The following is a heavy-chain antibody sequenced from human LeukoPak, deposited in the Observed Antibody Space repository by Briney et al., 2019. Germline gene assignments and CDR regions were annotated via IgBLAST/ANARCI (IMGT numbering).Heavy chain of an antibody. J-gene: IGHJ4*02. CDR3: ARVGYYDILTGYYDPFDY. CDR2: ISPSGGST. Sequence: HPAGSLRLSCAASGFTFSNFAMSWVRRAPGKGLEWVSAISPSGGSTLYADSAKGRFTISRDNSENTLYLQMNSLRDEDTAVYYCARVGYYDILTGYYDPFDYWGQGTLVTVSS. V-gene: IGHV3-23*01. D-gene: IGHD3-9*01. CDR1: GFTFSNFA.